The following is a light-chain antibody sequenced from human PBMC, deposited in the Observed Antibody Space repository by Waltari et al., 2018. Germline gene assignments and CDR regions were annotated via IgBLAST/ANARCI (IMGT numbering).Light chain of an antibody. J-gene: IGKJ4*01. V-gene: IGKV3-15*01. CDR2: DTS. CDR1: QSGSIN. Sequence: EIVMTQSPATLSVSPGESATLYCRASQSGSINFAWYQQKPGQAPRLLIFDTSTRATGIPARFSGSGSGTDFTLTISSLQSEDFAVYYCQQYNDWLPLTFGGGTKVEI. CDR3: QQYNDWLPLT.